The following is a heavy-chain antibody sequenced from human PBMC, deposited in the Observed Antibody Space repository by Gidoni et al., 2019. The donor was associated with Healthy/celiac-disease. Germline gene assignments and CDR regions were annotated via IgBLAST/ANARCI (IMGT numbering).Heavy chain of an antibody. D-gene: IGHD3-10*01. CDR2: NSSSSSYI. Sequence: EVQLVESGGGLVKPGGSLSLSCAASGFTFSSYSMNWVRQAPGKGLEWVSSNSSSSSYIYYADSVKGRFTISRDNAKNSLYLQMNSLRAEDTAVYYCARSPTGWFGDYWGQGTLVTVSS. J-gene: IGHJ4*02. CDR3: ARSPTGWFGDY. V-gene: IGHV3-21*01. CDR1: GFTFSSYS.